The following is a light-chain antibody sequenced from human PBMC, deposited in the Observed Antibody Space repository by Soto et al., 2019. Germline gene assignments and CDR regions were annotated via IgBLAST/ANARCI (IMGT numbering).Light chain of an antibody. V-gene: IGLV2-14*03. CDR1: RSDVGGYNY. CDR3: SSFTTVNTFVV. Sequence: QSALTQPASVSGFPGQSITISCTGSRSDVGGYNYVSWYQQHPAKAPKMIIYDVTSRPSGVSNRFSGSKSGNTASLTISGLQAEDEVDYTCSSFTTVNTFVVFARGPKLTVL. CDR2: DVT. J-gene: IGLJ2*01.